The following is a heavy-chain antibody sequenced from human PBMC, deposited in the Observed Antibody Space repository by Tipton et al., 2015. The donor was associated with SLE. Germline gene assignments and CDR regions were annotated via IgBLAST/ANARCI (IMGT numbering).Heavy chain of an antibody. Sequence: GLVKPSETLSLTCAVSGYSISSGYYWGWIRQPPGKGLEWIGSIYQGGSTYYNPSLKSRVTISVDTSKNQFSLKLSSVTAADTAVYYCATVIGGYSGYDNDYWGQGTLVTVSS. CDR2: IYQGGST. J-gene: IGHJ4*02. V-gene: IGHV4-38-2*01. CDR3: ATVIGGYSGYDNDY. D-gene: IGHD5-12*01. CDR1: GYSISSGYY.